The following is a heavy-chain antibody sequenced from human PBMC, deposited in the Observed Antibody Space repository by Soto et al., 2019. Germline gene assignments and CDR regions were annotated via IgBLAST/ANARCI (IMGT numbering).Heavy chain of an antibody. V-gene: IGHV4-61*01. CDR2: IYYSGST. CDR1: GASVSSDSYH. CDR3: AARVGATPPKT. J-gene: IGHJ5*02. D-gene: IGHD1-26*01. Sequence: QVQLRESGPGLVKPSETLSLRCTVSGASVSSDSYHWCWIRQPPGKGLEWIGNIYYSGSTNDNPSLKSRVTISVDTSKNQFSLKLTSVTAADTAVYYCAARVGATPPKTWGQGTLVIVSS.